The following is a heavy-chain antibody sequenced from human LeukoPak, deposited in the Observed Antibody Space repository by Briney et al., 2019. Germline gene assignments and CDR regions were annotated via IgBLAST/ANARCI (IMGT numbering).Heavy chain of an antibody. CDR2: ISSSGKNA. CDR3: AKDIELST. V-gene: IGHV3-23*01. D-gene: IGHD3-16*02. CDR1: GFNFRDAA. J-gene: IGHJ3*01. Sequence: GGSLRLSCVVPGFNFRDAAMTWVRQAPGKGLEWVALISSSGKNAYYGDSVKGRFTISRDNSDNTLSLHMNSLRVEDTAIYYCAKDIELSTWGLGTMVTVSS.